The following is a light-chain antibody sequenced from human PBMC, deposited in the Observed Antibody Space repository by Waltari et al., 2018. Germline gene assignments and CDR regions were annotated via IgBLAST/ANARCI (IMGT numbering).Light chain of an antibody. CDR1: QSVLSNSKNKNY. CDR3: QQYYRIPLT. J-gene: IGKJ4*01. Sequence: DIVVTQSPDSLAVSLGEGGTNTCKSCQSVLSNSKNKNYLAWYQQKPGQPPKLLIYWVSTRDSGVPDRFSGSGSGTEFTLTISSLQAEDVALYYCQQYYRIPLTFGGGTKVEIK. V-gene: IGKV4-1*01. CDR2: WVS.